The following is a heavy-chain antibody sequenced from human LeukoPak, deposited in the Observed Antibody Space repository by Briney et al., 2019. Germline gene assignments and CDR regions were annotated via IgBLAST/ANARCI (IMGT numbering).Heavy chain of an antibody. V-gene: IGHV1-2*02. CDR3: ARGEARVVVAAAY. J-gene: IGHJ4*02. Sequence: ASVKVSCKASGYTFTGYYMHWVRQAPGQGLEWMGWINPNSGGTNYAQKFQGRVTMTRDTSISTAYMELSRLRSDDTAVYYCARGEARVVVAAAYWGQGTLVTVSS. CDR1: GYTFTGYY. D-gene: IGHD2-15*01. CDR2: INPNSGGT.